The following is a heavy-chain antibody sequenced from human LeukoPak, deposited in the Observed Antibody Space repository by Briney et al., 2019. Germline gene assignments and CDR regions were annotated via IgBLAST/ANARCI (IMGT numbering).Heavy chain of an antibody. V-gene: IGHV1-8*03. Sequence: GASVKVSCKASGYTFTSYDINWVRQATGQGLEWMGWMSPNSGNTGYAQKFQGRVTITRNTSISTAYMELSSLRSEDTAVYYCASGGPAALWTAFDIWGQGTMVTVSS. CDR3: ASGGPAALWTAFDI. CDR2: MSPNSGNT. CDR1: GYTFTSYD. J-gene: IGHJ3*02. D-gene: IGHD2-2*01.